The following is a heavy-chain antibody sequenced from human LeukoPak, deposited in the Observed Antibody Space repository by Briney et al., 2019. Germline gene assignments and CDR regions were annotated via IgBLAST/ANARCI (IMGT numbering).Heavy chain of an antibody. D-gene: IGHD3-22*01. J-gene: IGHJ3*02. CDR1: GGSIGIYY. Sequence: PSETLSLTCTVSGGSIGIYYWNWIRQPAGKGLEWIGRIFTSGIANYNPSLKSRVTMSVDTSKNQFSLNLSSVTAADTAVYYCARFDSSVDAFDIWGQGTMVTVSS. V-gene: IGHV4-4*07. CDR3: ARFDSSVDAFDI. CDR2: IFTSGIA.